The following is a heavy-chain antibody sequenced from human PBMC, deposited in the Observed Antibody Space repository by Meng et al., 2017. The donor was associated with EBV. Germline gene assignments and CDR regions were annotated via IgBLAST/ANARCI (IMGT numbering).Heavy chain of an antibody. CDR3: ARVGIAVAGTGDY. V-gene: IGHV1-2*06. D-gene: IGHD6-19*01. CDR2: INPNSGGT. CDR1: GYNYTGYY. J-gene: IGHJ4*02. Sequence: QVEVVQVWAEDKNAWGSTQVSSKDSGYNYTGYYMHWVRQDPGQGLEWMGRINPNSGGTNYAQKFQGRVTMTRDTSISTAYMELSRLRSDDTAVYYCARVGIAVAGTGDYWGQGTLVTVSS.